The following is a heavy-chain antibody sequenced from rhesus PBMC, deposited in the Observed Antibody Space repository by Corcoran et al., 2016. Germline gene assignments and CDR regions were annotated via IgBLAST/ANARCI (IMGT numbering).Heavy chain of an antibody. V-gene: IGHV4-106*01. CDR1: GGSINDEYS. D-gene: IGHD1-44*02. J-gene: IGHJ5-1*01. CDR2: ISGSAGDN. Sequence: QVQLPESGPGLVKPSETLSLTCAVSGGSINDEYSWSWIRQPPGKGLECVGNISGSAGDNNNNPSLKNPVTKSIDKSKNHFSLNLRSLTAADTGVYWCAIGRGLVRALWHGRFDGWGAGVLVTVSS. CDR3: AIGRGLVRALWHGRFDG.